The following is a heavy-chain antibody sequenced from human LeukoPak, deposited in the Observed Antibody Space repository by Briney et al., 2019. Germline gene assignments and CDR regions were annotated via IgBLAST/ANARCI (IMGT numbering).Heavy chain of an antibody. CDR2: ITSSGDTI. V-gene: IGHV3-48*01. D-gene: IGHD6-13*01. CDR1: VFPFSRYS. J-gene: IGHJ4*02. Sequence: GGSLRLSCTTSVFPFSRYSMNWVRQAPGKGLEWVSYITSSGDTIYYADSVKGRFTISRDNAKNSVYLQMNSLRAEDTAVYYRAKSRAADTTLLFDYWGQGTLVTVSS. CDR3: AKSRAADTTLLFDY.